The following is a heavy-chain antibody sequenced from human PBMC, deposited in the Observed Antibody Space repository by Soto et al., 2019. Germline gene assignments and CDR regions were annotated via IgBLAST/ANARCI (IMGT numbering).Heavy chain of an antibody. D-gene: IGHD4-17*01. J-gene: IGHJ6*03. CDR1: GYTFTGYY. V-gene: IGHV1-2*04. CDR2: INPNSGGT. CDR3: AREAYGDSLSYYYYYMDV. Sequence: ASVKVSCKASGYTFTGYYMHWVRQAPGQGLEWMGWINPNSGGTNYAQKFQGWVTMTRDTSISTAYMELSRLRSDDTAVYYCAREAYGDSLSYYYYYMDVWGKGTTVTVSS.